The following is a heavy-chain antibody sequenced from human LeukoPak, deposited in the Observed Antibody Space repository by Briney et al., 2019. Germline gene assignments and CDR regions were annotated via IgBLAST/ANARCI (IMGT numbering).Heavy chain of an antibody. CDR2: ISSSVRTT. Sequence: GGSLRLSCAASRYTFSDYYMMWIRQAPGKGLEWVSHISSSVRTTYYADSVKGRFTISRDNAKNSLYLQMKSLRAEDTAVYYCAKDRRIVAVGPRRTIKNCLDPWGQGTLVTVSS. V-gene: IGHV3-11*01. J-gene: IGHJ5*02. D-gene: IGHD6-13*01. CDR1: RYTFSDYY. CDR3: AKDRRIVAVGPRRTIKNCLDP.